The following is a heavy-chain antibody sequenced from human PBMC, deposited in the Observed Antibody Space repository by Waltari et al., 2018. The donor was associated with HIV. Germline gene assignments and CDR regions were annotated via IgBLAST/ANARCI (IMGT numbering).Heavy chain of an antibody. CDR2: IDSGNSYL. Sequence: EVQLGEAGGGVVKPGGTLRLSCAASGFSFSSVGMSWVRHAPGKWLEWFSVIDSGNSYLHYAYSVRGRFTISRDNAKNSLFLQLNSLRVEDTAFYYCARFDGGGSGVYHWGQGTLVTVSS. D-gene: IGHD2-15*01. CDR1: GFSFSSVG. V-gene: IGHV3-21*01. J-gene: IGHJ5*02. CDR3: ARFDGGGSGVYH.